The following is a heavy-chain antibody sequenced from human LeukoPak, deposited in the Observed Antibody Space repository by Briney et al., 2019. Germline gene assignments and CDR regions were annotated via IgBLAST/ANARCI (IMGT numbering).Heavy chain of an antibody. CDR2: IFYSGST. D-gene: IGHD3-9*01. V-gene: IGHV4-39*07. J-gene: IGHJ6*02. Sequence: SETLSLTCTVSGGSISSSSYYWGWIRQSPGKGLEWIGSIFYSGSTNYNPSLKSRVTISVDTSKNQFSLKLSSVTAADTAVYYCATLQDYDILTGLYGMDVWGQGTTVTVSS. CDR3: ATLQDYDILTGLYGMDV. CDR1: GGSISSSSYY.